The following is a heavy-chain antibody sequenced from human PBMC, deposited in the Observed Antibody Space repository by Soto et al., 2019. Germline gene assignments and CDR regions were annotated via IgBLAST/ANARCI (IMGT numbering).Heavy chain of an antibody. J-gene: IGHJ1*01. V-gene: IGHV4-59*08. D-gene: IGHD3-22*01. CDR1: DGSLSPNY. Sequence: SETLSLTCTVSDGSLSPNYWSWIRQPPGKGLEWIGYIYYAGTTTYNPSLQSRVSISLDTSKNEVSLKLTSVTAADSAVYFCARLGAYYQAMDSWGQGTLVTVSS. CDR2: IYYAGTT. CDR3: ARLGAYYQAMDS.